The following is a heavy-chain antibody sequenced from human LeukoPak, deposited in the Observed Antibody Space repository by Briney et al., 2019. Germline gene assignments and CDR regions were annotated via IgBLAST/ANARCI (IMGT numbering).Heavy chain of an antibody. J-gene: IGHJ4*02. Sequence: GASVKVSCKASGYTFTGYYMHWVRQAPGQGLEWMGWINPNSGGTNYAQKFQGRVTMTRDTSISTAYMELSSLRSEDTAVYYCARGRELRYFDWLGYYYFDYWGQGTLVTVSS. CDR3: ARGRELRYFDWLGYYYFDY. V-gene: IGHV1-2*02. CDR1: GYTFTGYY. CDR2: INPNSGGT. D-gene: IGHD3-9*01.